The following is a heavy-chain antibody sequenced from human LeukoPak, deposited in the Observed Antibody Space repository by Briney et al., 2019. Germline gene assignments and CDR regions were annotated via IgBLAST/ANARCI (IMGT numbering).Heavy chain of an antibody. CDR2: IYYSGGT. J-gene: IGHJ4*02. V-gene: IGHV4-59*01. D-gene: IGHD3-9*01. Sequence: SETLSLTCTVSGGSISTYYWNWIRQPPGKGLEWIGNIYYSGGTNYNPSLKSRVTISVDTSKIQFSLKLSSVTAADTAVYYCARAELISFDWFTFDYWDQGILVTVSS. CDR3: ARAELISFDWFTFDY. CDR1: GGSISTYY.